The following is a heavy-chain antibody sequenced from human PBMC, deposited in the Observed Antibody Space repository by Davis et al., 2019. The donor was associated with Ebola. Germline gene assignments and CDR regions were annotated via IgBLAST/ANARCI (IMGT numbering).Heavy chain of an antibody. D-gene: IGHD1-26*01. CDR2: FGTSGDT. Sequence: GGSLRLSCAASGFIFRNYVMSWVRQAPGKGLEWVPTFGTSGDTYYADSVKSRFTMSRDNSRNTLSLQMNGLRVEDTAIYYCAKDTTNIWFDIWGQGTMVTVSS. CDR3: AKDTTNIWFDI. CDR1: GFIFRNYV. V-gene: IGHV3-23*01. J-gene: IGHJ3*02.